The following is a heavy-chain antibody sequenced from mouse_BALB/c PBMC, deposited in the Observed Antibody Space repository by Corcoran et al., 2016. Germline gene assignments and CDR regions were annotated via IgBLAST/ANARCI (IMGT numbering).Heavy chain of an antibody. CDR2: INTHTGES. CDR3: ARYGSSPSYAMDY. V-gene: IGHV9-1*02. J-gene: IGHJ4*01. Sequence: QIQLVQSGPELKKPGETVKISCKASGYTFTNYEMNWVKQAPGKGLKWMGWINTHTGESTYADDFKGRFAFSLETSASTAYLQINNLKNEDMATYFCARYGSSPSYAMDYWGQGTSVTVSS. CDR1: GYTFTNYE. D-gene: IGHD1-1*01.